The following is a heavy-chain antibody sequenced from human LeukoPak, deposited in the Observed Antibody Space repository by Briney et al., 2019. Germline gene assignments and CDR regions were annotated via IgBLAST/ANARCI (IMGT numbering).Heavy chain of an antibody. CDR1: GYSISSGYY. Sequence: SETLSLXCAVSGYSISSGYYWGWIRQPPGRGLEWIGSIYHSGSTYYNPSLKSRVTISVDTSKNQFSLKLSSVTAADTAVYYCARTEGYYGSGSYYKSPMFDPWGQGTLVTVSS. V-gene: IGHV4-38-2*01. D-gene: IGHD3-10*01. CDR2: IYHSGST. J-gene: IGHJ5*02. CDR3: ARTEGYYGSGSYYKSPMFDP.